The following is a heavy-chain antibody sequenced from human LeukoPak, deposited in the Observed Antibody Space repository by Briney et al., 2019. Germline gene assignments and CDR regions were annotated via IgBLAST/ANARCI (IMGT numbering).Heavy chain of an antibody. CDR3: AKDYYYDSSGYYYGDAFDI. J-gene: IGHJ3*02. CDR2: ISGSGGTT. Sequence: GGSLRLSCAASGFTFSAYAMAWVRQAPGKGLEWVSTISGSGGTTYSADSVKGRFTISRGNSKNILYLQVNSLRAGDTAVDYCAKDYYYDSSGYYYGDAFDIWGQGTMVTVSS. D-gene: IGHD3-22*01. CDR1: GFTFSAYA. V-gene: IGHV3-23*01.